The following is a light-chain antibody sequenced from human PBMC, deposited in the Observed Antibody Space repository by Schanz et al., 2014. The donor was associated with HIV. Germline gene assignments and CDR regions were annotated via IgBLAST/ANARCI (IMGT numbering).Light chain of an antibody. CDR1: QTVSSN. V-gene: IGKV3-20*01. CDR3: QHYGSS. Sequence: EIVLTQSPATLSVSPGERATLSCRASQTVSSNLAWYQQKPGQAPRLLIFGASTRATGVPVRFSGSGSGTDFTLTISRLEPEDFAVYYCQHYGSSFGPGTKVDIK. J-gene: IGKJ3*01. CDR2: GAS.